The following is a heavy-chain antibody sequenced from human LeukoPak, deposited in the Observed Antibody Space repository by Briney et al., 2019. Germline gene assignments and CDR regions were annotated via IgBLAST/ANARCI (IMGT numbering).Heavy chain of an antibody. V-gene: IGHV4-38-2*02. CDR2: IYHSGST. D-gene: IGHD3-3*02. CDR1: GYSISSGYY. Sequence: SETLSLTCAVSGYSISSGYYWGWVRQPPAKGLEWIGNIYHSGSTSYNPSLKSRVTISLDTSNKHFSLKLNSVIAADTAVYYCMRDLSNWGQGTLVTVSS. CDR3: MRDLSN. J-gene: IGHJ4*02.